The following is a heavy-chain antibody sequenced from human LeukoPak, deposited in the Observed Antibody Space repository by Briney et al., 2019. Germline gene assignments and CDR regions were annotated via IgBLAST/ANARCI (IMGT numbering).Heavy chain of an antibody. J-gene: IGHJ5*02. CDR2: IHSGGST. V-gene: IGHV3-53*01. D-gene: IGHD6-13*01. CDR3: ARDLSHDSSWNINS. Sequence: GGSLRLSCVASGFSVRTNYMSWVRQAPGKGLEWVSMIHSGGSTYYADSVQGRFTISRDIPKNTLYLQMNSLRVEDTAIYYCARDLSHDSSWNINSWGQGTLVTVSS. CDR1: GFSVRTNY.